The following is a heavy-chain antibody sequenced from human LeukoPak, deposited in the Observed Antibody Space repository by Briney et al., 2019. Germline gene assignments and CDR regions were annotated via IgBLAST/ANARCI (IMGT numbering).Heavy chain of an antibody. Sequence: GGSLRLSCAAPGFTFSSYAMSWVRQAPGKGLEWVSAISGSGGSTYYADSVKGRFTISRDNSKNTLYLQMNSLRAEDTAVYYCARDGVYSYGYYFDYWGQGTLVTVSS. D-gene: IGHD5-18*01. CDR1: GFTFSSYA. V-gene: IGHV3-23*01. J-gene: IGHJ4*02. CDR3: ARDGVYSYGYYFDY. CDR2: ISGSGGST.